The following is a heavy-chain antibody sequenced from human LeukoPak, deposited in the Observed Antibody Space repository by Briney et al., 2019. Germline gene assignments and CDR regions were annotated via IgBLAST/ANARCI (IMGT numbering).Heavy chain of an antibody. J-gene: IGHJ6*02. CDR2: VYSNDDA. CDR1: GFIVSSKY. Sequence: GGSLRLSCAASGFIVSSKYMSWVRQAPGKGLEWVSTVYSNDDAYYADPVKGRFSISRDKSKNTLYLQMNSLRAEDTAVYYCGSSTVHYYNYGMDVWGQGATVTVSS. V-gene: IGHV3-53*01. CDR3: GSSTVHYYNYGMDV. D-gene: IGHD2-21*02.